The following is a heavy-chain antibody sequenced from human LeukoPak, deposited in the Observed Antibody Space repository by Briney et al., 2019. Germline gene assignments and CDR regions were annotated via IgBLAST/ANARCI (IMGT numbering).Heavy chain of an antibody. Sequence: SETLSLTCAVYGGSFSGYYWSWIRQPPGKGLEWIGEINHSGSTNYNPSLKSRVTISVDTSENQFSLKLSSVTAADTAVYYCARDRVVATIPDAFDIWGQGTMVTVSS. D-gene: IGHD5-12*01. CDR2: INHSGST. V-gene: IGHV4-34*01. CDR1: GGSFSGYY. CDR3: ARDRVVATIPDAFDI. J-gene: IGHJ3*02.